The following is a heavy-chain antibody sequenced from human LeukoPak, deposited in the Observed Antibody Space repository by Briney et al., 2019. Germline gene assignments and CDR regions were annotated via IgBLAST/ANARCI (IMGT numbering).Heavy chain of an antibody. J-gene: IGHJ6*03. D-gene: IGHD2-8*01. CDR1: GYTFTGYY. CDR2: INPNSGGT. CDR3: ARDMLGYYYMDV. Sequence: AASVKVSCKASGYTFTGYYMHWVRQAPGQGLEWMGWINPNSGGTNYAQKFQGRVTMTRDTSISTAYMELSRLRSDDTAVYYCARDMLGYYYMDVWGKGTAVTVSS. V-gene: IGHV1-2*02.